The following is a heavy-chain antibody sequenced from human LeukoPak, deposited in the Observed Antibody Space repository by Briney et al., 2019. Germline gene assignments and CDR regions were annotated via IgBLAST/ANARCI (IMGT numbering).Heavy chain of an antibody. D-gene: IGHD6-13*01. CDR1: GFTFSSYS. V-gene: IGHV3-21*01. CDR3: ATNKYPGIAAAAKEDY. J-gene: IGHJ4*02. CDR2: TSSSSSYI. Sequence: PGGSLRLSCAASGFTFSSYSMNWVRQAPGKGLEWVSSTSSSSSYIYYADSVKGRFTISRDNAKNSLYLQMNSLRAEDTAVYYCATNKYPGIAAAAKEDYWGQGTLVTVSS.